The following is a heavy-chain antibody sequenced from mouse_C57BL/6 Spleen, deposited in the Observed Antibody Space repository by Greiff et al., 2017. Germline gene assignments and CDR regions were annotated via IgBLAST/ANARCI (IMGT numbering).Heavy chain of an antibody. Sequence: EVQGVESGGGLVKPGGSLKLSCAASGFTFSSYAMSWVRQTPEKRLEWVATISDGGSYTYYPDNVKGRFTISRDNAKNNLYLQMSHLKSEDTAMYDCAREAGIFPAWFAYWGQGTLVTVSA. D-gene: IGHD4-1*01. CDR2: ISDGGSYT. J-gene: IGHJ3*01. CDR3: AREAGIFPAWFAY. CDR1: GFTFSSYA. V-gene: IGHV5-4*01.